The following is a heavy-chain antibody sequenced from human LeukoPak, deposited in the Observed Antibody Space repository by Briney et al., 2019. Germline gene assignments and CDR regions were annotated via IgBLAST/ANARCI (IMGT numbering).Heavy chain of an antibody. Sequence: ASVKVSCKASGGTFSSYAISWVRQAPGQGLEWMGGIIPIFGTANYAQKFQGRVTITTDESTSTAYMELSSLRSEDTAVYYCARLSGNYYAGLDYWGQGTLVTVSS. CDR3: ARLSGNYYAGLDY. CDR1: GGTFSSYA. CDR2: IIPIFGTA. D-gene: IGHD1-26*01. J-gene: IGHJ4*02. V-gene: IGHV1-69*05.